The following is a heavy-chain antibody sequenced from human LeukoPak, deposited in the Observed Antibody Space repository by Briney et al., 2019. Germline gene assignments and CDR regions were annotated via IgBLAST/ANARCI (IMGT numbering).Heavy chain of an antibody. V-gene: IGHV3-30*03. CDR3: ASTRYCSSTSCYRKPTNYYYGMDV. CDR1: GFTFSSYG. CDR2: ISYDGSNK. Sequence: GGSLRLSCAASGFTFSSYGMHWVRQAPGKGLEWVAVISYDGSNKYYADSVKGRFTISRDNSKNTLYLQMNSLRAEDTAVYYCASTRYCSSTSCYRKPTNYYYGMDVWGQGTTVTVSS. D-gene: IGHD2-2*01. J-gene: IGHJ6*02.